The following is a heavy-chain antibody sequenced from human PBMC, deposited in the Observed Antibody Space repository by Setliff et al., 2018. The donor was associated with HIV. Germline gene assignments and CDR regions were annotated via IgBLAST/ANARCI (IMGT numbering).Heavy chain of an antibody. V-gene: IGHV3-9*01. J-gene: IGHJ1*01. Sequence: QPGGSLRLSCAASGFTFSSYAMHWVRQAPGKGLEWVSGITWNSGNIAYADSVKGRFTISRDTAKNSVYLQMNSLRAEDTAMYYCARDSGPYYDYVWGTYRPEYFQHWGQGTLVTVSS. CDR3: ARDSGPYYDYVWGTYRPEYFQH. CDR1: GFTFSSYA. CDR2: ITWNSGNI. D-gene: IGHD3-16*02.